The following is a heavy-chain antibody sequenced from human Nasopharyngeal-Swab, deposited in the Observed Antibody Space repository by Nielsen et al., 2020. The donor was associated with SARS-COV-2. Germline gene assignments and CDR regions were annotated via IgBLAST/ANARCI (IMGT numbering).Heavy chain of an antibody. CDR1: GFTFDDYA. CDR2: ISWNSGSI. D-gene: IGHD1-26*01. CDR3: AKTVKWAFDI. J-gene: IGHJ3*02. Sequence: SLKISCAASGFTFDDYAMHWVRQAPGKGLEWVSGISWNSGSIGYADSVKGRFTISRDNAENSLYLQMNSLRAEDTALYYCAKTVKWAFDIWGQGTMVTVSS. V-gene: IGHV3-9*01.